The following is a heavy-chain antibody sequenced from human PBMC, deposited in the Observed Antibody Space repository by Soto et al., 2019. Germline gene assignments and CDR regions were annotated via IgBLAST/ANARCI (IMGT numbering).Heavy chain of an antibody. Sequence: GGSLRLSCAASGFTFSSYGMHWVRQAPGKGLEWVAVIWYDGSNKYYADSVKGRFTISRDNSKNTLYLQMNSLRAEDTAVYYCARDFTDRIYYYYYMDVWGKGTTVTVS. CDR2: IWYDGSNK. CDR3: ARDFTDRIYYYYYMDV. J-gene: IGHJ6*03. V-gene: IGHV3-33*01. CDR1: GFTFSSYG.